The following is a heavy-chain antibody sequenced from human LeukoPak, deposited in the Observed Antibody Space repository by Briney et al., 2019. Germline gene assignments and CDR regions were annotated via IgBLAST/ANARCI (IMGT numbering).Heavy chain of an antibody. CDR3: AKDSMIVVVTAGYFDY. J-gene: IGHJ4*02. CDR1: GFTFSTYS. V-gene: IGHV3-20*04. D-gene: IGHD3-22*01. CDR2: INWNGGST. Sequence: GGSLRLSCAASGFTFSTYSMNWVRQAPGKGLEWVSGINWNGGSTGYADSVKGRFTISRDNAKNSLYLQMNSLRAEDTAVYYCAKDSMIVVVTAGYFDYWGQGTLVTVSS.